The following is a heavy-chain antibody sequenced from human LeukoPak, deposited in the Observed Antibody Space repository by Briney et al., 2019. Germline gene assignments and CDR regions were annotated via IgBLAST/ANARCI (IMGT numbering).Heavy chain of an antibody. CDR3: ARNLPSTGDFDF. J-gene: IGHJ4*02. D-gene: IGHD7-27*01. V-gene: IGHV4-34*01. CDR2: INHSGST. CDR1: GGSFSGYY. Sequence: SETLSLTCAVYGGSFSGYYWSWIRQPPGKGLEWIGEINHSGSTNYNPSLKSRVTISVDTSKNQFSLKLSSVTAADTAVYYCARNLPSTGDFDFWGRGTLVSVSS.